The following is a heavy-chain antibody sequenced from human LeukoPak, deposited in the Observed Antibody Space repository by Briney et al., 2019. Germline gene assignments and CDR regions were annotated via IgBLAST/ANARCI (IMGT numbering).Heavy chain of an antibody. CDR2: IWYDGSNK. V-gene: IGHV3-33*01. CDR1: GFTFSSYG. D-gene: IGHD6-13*01. J-gene: IGHJ4*02. CDR3: ASEGIAAANAFDY. Sequence: AGGSLRLSCAASGFTFSSYGMHGVRQAPGKGLEWVAVIWYDGSNKYYADSVKGRFTISRDNSKNTLYLQMNSLRAEDTAVYYCASEGIAAANAFDYWGQGTLVTVSS.